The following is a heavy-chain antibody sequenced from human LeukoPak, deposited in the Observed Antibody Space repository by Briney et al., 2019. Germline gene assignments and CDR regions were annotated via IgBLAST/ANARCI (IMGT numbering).Heavy chain of an antibody. CDR3: AGRGYCSGDTCPPGY. Sequence: SETLSLTCAVYGGPFSDYYWSWIRHPPGKGLEWIGEINHSGSTNYNPSLKSRVTMSVETSKSQFSLKLSSVTAADTAVYFCAGRGYCSGDTCPPGYWGQGTLVTVSS. V-gene: IGHV4-34*01. CDR2: INHSGST. J-gene: IGHJ4*02. D-gene: IGHD2-15*01. CDR1: GGPFSDYY.